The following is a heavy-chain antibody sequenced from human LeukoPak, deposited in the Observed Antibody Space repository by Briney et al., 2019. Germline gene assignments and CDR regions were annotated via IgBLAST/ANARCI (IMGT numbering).Heavy chain of an antibody. V-gene: IGHV4-59*12. CDR3: ARERWGDYYYGMDV. J-gene: IGHJ6*02. CDR1: GGSISSYY. CDR2: IYYSGST. D-gene: IGHD3-10*01. Sequence: RPSETLSLTCTVSGGSISSYYWSWIRQPPGKGLEWIGYIYYSGSTYYNPSLKSRVTISVDTSKNQFSLKLSSVTAADTAVYYCARERWGDYYYGMDVWGQGTTVTVSS.